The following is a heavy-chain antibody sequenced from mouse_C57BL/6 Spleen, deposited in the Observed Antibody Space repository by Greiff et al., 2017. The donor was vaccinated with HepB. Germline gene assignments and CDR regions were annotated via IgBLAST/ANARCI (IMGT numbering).Heavy chain of an antibody. CDR2: ISSGGSYT. D-gene: IGHD1-1*01. Sequence: EVHLVESGGDLVKPGGSLKLSCAASGFTFSSYGMSWVRQTPDKRLEWVATISSGGSYTYYPDSVKGRFTISRDNAKNTLYLQMSSLKSEDTAMYYCARDYYGSSQSHFDYWGQGTTLTVSS. V-gene: IGHV5-6*01. CDR3: ARDYYGSSQSHFDY. CDR1: GFTFSSYG. J-gene: IGHJ2*01.